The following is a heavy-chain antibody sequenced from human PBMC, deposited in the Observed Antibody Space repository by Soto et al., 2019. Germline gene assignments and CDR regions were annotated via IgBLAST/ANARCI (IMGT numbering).Heavy chain of an antibody. CDR2: ISSSSSYI. J-gene: IGHJ5*02. D-gene: IGHD3-16*01. CDR1: GFTFSSYS. Sequence: EVQLVESGGGLVKPGGSLRLSCAASGFTFSSYSMNWVRQAPGKGLEWVSSISSSSSYIYYADSVKGRFTISRDNAKNSLYLQMNSLRAEDTAVYYCARDTVGGGGGQEETWGQGTLVTVSS. CDR3: ARDTVGGGGGQEET. V-gene: IGHV3-21*01.